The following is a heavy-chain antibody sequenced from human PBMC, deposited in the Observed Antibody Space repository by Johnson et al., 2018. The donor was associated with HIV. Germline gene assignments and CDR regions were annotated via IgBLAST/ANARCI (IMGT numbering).Heavy chain of an antibody. CDR1: GLSFSNFG. J-gene: IGHJ3*02. V-gene: IGHV3-30*03. D-gene: IGHD6-19*01. CDR2: LSFDGNLK. CDR3: ARDRWLGDAFDI. Sequence: QVQLVESGGGVVQPGKSLTLSCVGSGLSFSNFGIHWVRQAPGKGPEWVAVLSFDGNLKKYADSVKGRFTISRDNSKNTLYLQMNSLRPDDSAVYYCARDRWLGDAFDIWGQGTMVTVSS.